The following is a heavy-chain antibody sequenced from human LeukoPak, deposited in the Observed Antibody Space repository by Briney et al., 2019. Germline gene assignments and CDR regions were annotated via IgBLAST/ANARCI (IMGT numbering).Heavy chain of an antibody. V-gene: IGHV3-33*01. CDR2: IWYDGSNK. D-gene: IGHD3-22*01. J-gene: IGHJ6*03. Sequence: PGRSLRLSCAAPGFTFSSYGMHWLRQAPGKGREWVAVIWYDGSNKYYADSVKGRFTISRDNSKNTLYLQMNSLRAEDTAVYYCARSGYQPSDYMDVWGKGTTVTVSS. CDR1: GFTFSSYG. CDR3: ARSGYQPSDYMDV.